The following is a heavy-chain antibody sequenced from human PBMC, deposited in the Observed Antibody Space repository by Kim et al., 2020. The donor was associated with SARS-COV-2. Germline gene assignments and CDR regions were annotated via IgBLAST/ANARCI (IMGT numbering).Heavy chain of an antibody. J-gene: IGHJ4*02. CDR1: GFTFGTHG. CDR3: ARVWGRLQFEYYFDY. Sequence: GGSLRLSCEASGFTFGTHGMHWVRQAPGKGLEWVAVIWYDGSNKYYADSVKGRFTISRDNSKNTLYLQMQRLRAEDTAVYYCARVWGRLQFEYYFDYWGQGTLVTVSS. D-gene: IGHD7-27*01. V-gene: IGHV3-33*01. CDR2: IWYDGSNK.